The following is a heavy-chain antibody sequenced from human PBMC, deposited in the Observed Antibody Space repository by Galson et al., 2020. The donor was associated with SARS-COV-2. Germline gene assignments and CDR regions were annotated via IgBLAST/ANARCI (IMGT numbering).Heavy chain of an antibody. D-gene: IGHD2-21*02. J-gene: IGHJ4*02. CDR1: GFTFSSYG. CDR3: ARDRQTATLDY. V-gene: IGHV3-33*01. Sequence: PGGSLRLSCAASGFTFSSYGMHWVRQAPGKGLEWVAVIWYDGSNKYYADSVKGRFTISRDNSKNTLYLQMNSLRAEDTAVYYCARDRQTATLDYWGQGTLVTVSS. CDR2: IWYDGSNK.